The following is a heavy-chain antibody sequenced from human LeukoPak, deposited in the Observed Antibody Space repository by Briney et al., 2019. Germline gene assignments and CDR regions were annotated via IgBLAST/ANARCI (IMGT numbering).Heavy chain of an antibody. CDR1: GFTFSSYA. CDR3: ARVVGLYYYYGMDV. CDR2: ISYDGSNK. Sequence: PGGSLRLSCAASGFTFSSYAMHWVRQAPGKGLEWVAVISYDGSNKYYADSVKGRFTISRDNSKNTLYLRMNSLRAEDTAVYYCARVVGLYYYYGMDVWGQGTTVTVSS. V-gene: IGHV3-30*04. J-gene: IGHJ6*02. D-gene: IGHD2-2*01.